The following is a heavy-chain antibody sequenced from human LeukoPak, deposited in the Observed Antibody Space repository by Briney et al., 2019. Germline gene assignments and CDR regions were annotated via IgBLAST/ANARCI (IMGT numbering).Heavy chain of an antibody. Sequence: ASVKVSCKASGYSFTTHGINWVRQAPGQGLEWMGWIDTYTRSPSYVQGFEGRFVYSLDTSVETAYLQISSLKAEDTAVYYCARGARDGALDYWGQGPLVTVSS. J-gene: IGHJ4*02. CDR2: IDTYTRSP. D-gene: IGHD3-10*01. CDR1: GYSFTTHG. V-gene: IGHV7-4-1*02. CDR3: ARGARDGALDY.